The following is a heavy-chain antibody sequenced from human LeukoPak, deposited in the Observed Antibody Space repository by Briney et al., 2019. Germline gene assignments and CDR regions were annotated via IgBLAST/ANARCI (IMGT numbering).Heavy chain of an antibody. CDR2: IIPILGIA. V-gene: IGHV1-69*04. CDR3: ARGYYYDSSGYIPN. D-gene: IGHD3-22*01. J-gene: IGHJ4*02. Sequence: SVKVSCKASGGTFSSYGISWVRQAPGQGLEWMGRIIPILGIANYAQKFQGRVTITADKSTSTAYMELSSLRSEDTAVYYCARGYYYDSSGYIPNWGQGTLVTVSS. CDR1: GGTFSSYG.